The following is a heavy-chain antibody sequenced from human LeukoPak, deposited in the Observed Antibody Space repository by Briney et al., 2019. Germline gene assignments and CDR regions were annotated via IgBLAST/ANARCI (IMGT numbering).Heavy chain of an antibody. CDR3: AKDDAWGRYKD. J-gene: IGHJ1*01. V-gene: IGHV3-11*01. CDR2: ISSSATII. CDR1: GFTFSDYY. Sequence: PGGSLRLSCAASGFTFSDYYMSWIRQAPGKGLEWVSYISSSATIIYYADSVKGRFTISGDNAKNSLYLQMNSLRGEDTAVYYCAKDDAWGRYKDWGQGTLVTVSS. D-gene: IGHD3-16*01.